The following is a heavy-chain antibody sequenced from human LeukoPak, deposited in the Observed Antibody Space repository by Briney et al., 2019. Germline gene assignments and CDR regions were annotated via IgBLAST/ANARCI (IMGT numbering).Heavy chain of an antibody. J-gene: IGHJ4*02. Sequence: PGGSLRLSCAASGFTFSSYGMHWVRQAPGKGLEWVAFIRYDGSNKYYADSVKGRFSISRDSSKNTVYLQMNSLRAEDTAVYYCAKEVGATNFDYWGQGTLVTVSS. D-gene: IGHD1-26*01. CDR1: GFTFSSYG. V-gene: IGHV3-30*02. CDR3: AKEVGATNFDY. CDR2: IRYDGSNK.